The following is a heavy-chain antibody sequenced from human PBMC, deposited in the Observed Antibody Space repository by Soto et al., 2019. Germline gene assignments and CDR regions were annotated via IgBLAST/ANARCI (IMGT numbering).Heavy chain of an antibody. CDR3: ARDKPRSKLGIIDVAGTFDI. CDR2: IIPIFGTA. V-gene: IGHV1-69*13. J-gene: IGHJ3*02. Sequence: ASVKVSCKASGGTFSSYAISWVRQAPGQGLEWMGGIIPIFGTANYAQKFQGRVTITADESTSTAYMELSSLRSEDTAVYYCARDKPRSKLGIIDVAGTFDIWGQGTMVTVSS. D-gene: IGHD7-27*01. CDR1: GGTFSSYA.